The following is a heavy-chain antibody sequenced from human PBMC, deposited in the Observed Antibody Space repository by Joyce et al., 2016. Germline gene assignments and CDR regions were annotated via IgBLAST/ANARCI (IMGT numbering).Heavy chain of an antibody. Sequence: QVQLVESGGGLVKPGGSLRLSCAASGFTFSDYYMSWIRQDPGKGLEWISYISGRGSTIYYADSVQGRFTISRDNAKNSVFLQMDNRRVEDTAMYYCARGSAVRLQFPFDCWGQGTLVTVSS. J-gene: IGHJ4*02. V-gene: IGHV3-11*01. CDR2: ISGRGSTI. CDR3: ARGSAVRLQFPFDC. CDR1: GFTFSDYY. D-gene: IGHD5-24*01.